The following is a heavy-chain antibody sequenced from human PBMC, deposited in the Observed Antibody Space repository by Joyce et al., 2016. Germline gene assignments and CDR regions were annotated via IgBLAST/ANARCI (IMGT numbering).Heavy chain of an antibody. CDR3: TRHLLDYFDTSAYFENFDY. J-gene: IGHJ4*02. D-gene: IGHD3-9*01. CDR2: IRSKTNTYAT. CDR1: GFIFSGSA. V-gene: IGHV3-73*02. Sequence: QLVESGGGLVQPGGSLKLSCAGSGFIFSGSAIHWVRQTSGKGREWVGRIRSKTNTYATAYAASVRGRFTISRDDSKNTAYLQMNSLKTEDTAVYYCTRHLLDYFDTSAYFENFDYWGQGTLVTISS.